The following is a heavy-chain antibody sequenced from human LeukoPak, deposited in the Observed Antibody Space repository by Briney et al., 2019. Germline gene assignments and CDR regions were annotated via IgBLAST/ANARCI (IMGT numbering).Heavy chain of an antibody. CDR3: ARVSPRYFDWLLRLAPERTLDY. CDR1: GYTFTGYY. CDR2: INTNTGNP. J-gene: IGHJ4*02. D-gene: IGHD3-9*01. V-gene: IGHV7-4-1*02. Sequence: ASVKVSCKASGYTFTGYYMHWVRQAPGQGLEWMGWINTNTGNPTYAQGFTGRFVFSLDTSVSTAYLQVSSLKAEDTAVYYCARVSPRYFDWLLRLAPERTLDYWGQGTLVTVSS.